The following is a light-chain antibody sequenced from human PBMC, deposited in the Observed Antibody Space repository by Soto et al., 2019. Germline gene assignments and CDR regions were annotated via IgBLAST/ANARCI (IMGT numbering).Light chain of an antibody. Sequence: QSVLTQPPSASGTPGQRVTISCSGSNSNIGRNHVYWYQQLPGTAPKLLIYNNNQRPSGVPARFSGSKSGTSASLAISGLRSEDEADYYCSSWDDSLSAVAFGGGTKVTVL. J-gene: IGLJ2*01. CDR1: NSNIGRNH. CDR2: NNN. CDR3: SSWDDSLSAVA. V-gene: IGLV1-47*02.